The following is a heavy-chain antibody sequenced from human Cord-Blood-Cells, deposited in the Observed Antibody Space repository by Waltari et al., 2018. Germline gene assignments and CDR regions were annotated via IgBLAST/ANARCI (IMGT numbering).Heavy chain of an antibody. Sequence: QVQLQQWGAGLLKPSETLSLTCAVYGGSFSGYYWSWIRQPPGKGLEWIGEINHSGSTNYNPSLKSRVTRSVDTSKNQFSLKLSSVTAADTAVYYCARGGKYSSSSESFDYWGQGTLVTVSS. CDR3: ARGGKYSSSSESFDY. J-gene: IGHJ4*02. CDR1: GGSFSGYY. D-gene: IGHD6-6*01. V-gene: IGHV4-34*01. CDR2: INHSGST.